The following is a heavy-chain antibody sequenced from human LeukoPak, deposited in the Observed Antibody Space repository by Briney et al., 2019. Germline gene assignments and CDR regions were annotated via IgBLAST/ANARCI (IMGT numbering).Heavy chain of an antibody. CDR2: ISYDGSNK. V-gene: IGHV3-30*04. CDR3: ARYARVVATLDY. J-gene: IGHJ4*02. D-gene: IGHD5-12*01. CDR1: GFTFSSYA. Sequence: GGSLRLSCAASGFTFSSYAMHWVRQAPGKGLEWVAVISYDGSNKYYADSVKGRFTISRDNSKNTLYLQMNSLRAEDTAVYYCARYARVVATLDYWGQGTLVTVSS.